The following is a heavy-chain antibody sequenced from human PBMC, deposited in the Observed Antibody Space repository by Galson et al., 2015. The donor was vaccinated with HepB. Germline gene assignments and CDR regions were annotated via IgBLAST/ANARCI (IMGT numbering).Heavy chain of an antibody. V-gene: IGHV1-18*01. Sequence: SVKVSCKASGYTFTSYGISWVRQAPGQGLEWMGWISAYNGNTNYAQKLQGRVTMTTDTSTSTAYMELRSLRSDDTAVYYCARYDSSGYPLGFGLDYWGQGTLVTVSS. CDR3: ARYDSSGYPLGFGLDY. D-gene: IGHD3-22*01. J-gene: IGHJ4*02. CDR1: GYTFTSYG. CDR2: ISAYNGNT.